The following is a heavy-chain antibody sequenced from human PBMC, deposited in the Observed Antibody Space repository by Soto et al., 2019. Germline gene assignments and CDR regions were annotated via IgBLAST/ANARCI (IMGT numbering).Heavy chain of an antibody. J-gene: IGHJ6*03. V-gene: IGHV1-8*01. CDR2: MNPNSGNT. D-gene: IGHD6-19*01. CDR1: GYTFTIYD. CDR3: AREAVYYYYMDV. Sequence: ASVKVSCKASGYTFTIYDINWVRQATGQGLEWMGWMNPNSGNTGYAQKFQGRVTMTRNTSISTAYMELSSLRSEDTAVYYCAREAVYYYYMDVWGKGTTVTVAS.